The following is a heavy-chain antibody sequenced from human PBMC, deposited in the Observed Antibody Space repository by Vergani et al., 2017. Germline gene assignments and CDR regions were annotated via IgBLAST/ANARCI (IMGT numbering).Heavy chain of an antibody. CDR3: ARGGGGLRSYDY. CDR1: GYAFTSYG. D-gene: IGHD3-16*01. Sequence: VQLLESGGGLVQPGASVKVSCKASGYAFTSYGVSWVRQAPGQGLEWMAWISAYNGNTNYAQKLQGRVSMTTDTSTSTAYMELRSLRSDDTAVYYCARGGGGLRSYDYWGQGTLVTVSS. CDR2: ISAYNGNT. J-gene: IGHJ4*02. V-gene: IGHV1-18*01.